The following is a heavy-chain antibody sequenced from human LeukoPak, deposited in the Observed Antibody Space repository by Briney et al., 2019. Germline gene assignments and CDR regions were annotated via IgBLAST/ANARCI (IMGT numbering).Heavy chain of an antibody. Sequence: GGSLRLSCAASGFTFRSHYMHWVRQAPGKGLVWVSRINSDGSITTYADSVKGRFTISRDNSKNTLYLQMNSLRAEDTAVYYCAKAKRNYDFWSGYSNYWGQGTLVTVSS. V-gene: IGHV3-74*01. D-gene: IGHD3-3*01. J-gene: IGHJ4*02. CDR2: INSDGSIT. CDR1: GFTFRSHY. CDR3: AKAKRNYDFWSGYSNY.